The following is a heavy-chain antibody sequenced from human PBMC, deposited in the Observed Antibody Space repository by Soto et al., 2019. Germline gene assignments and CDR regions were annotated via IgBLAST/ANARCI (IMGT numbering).Heavy chain of an antibody. D-gene: IGHD2-15*01. V-gene: IGHV4-34*01. J-gene: IGHJ5*02. CDR2: INHSGST. CDR3: AERESDGNYNWFDP. Sequence: QVQLQQWGAGLLKPSETLSLTCAVYGGSFSGYYWSWIRQPPGKGLEWIGEINHSGSTNYNPSLKSRVTISVDTSKNQFSLKLSSVTAADTAVYYCAERESDGNYNWFDPWGQGTLVTVSS. CDR1: GGSFSGYY.